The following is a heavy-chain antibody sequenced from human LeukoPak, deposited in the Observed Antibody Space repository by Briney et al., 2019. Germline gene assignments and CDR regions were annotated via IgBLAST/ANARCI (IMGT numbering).Heavy chain of an antibody. Sequence: PGGSLRLSCAASGFIFTNFAMTWVRQAPGKGLEWVSTITGSGGTTYYAYSVKGRVTISRDNSKNTLSLQMNSLRAEDTAVYYCAKDAFHDSSGYYSPFDYWGQGTLVTVSS. J-gene: IGHJ4*02. V-gene: IGHV3-23*01. D-gene: IGHD3-22*01. CDR3: AKDAFHDSSGYYSPFDY. CDR1: GFIFTNFA. CDR2: ITGSGGTT.